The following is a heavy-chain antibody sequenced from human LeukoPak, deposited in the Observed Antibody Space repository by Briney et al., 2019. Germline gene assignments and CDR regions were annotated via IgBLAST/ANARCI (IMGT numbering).Heavy chain of an antibody. Sequence: GGSLRLSCAASGFTFSSYWMHWVRQAPGKGLVWVSRINTGGSITSYADSVKDRFTISRDNTKNSLYLQMNSLRAEDTAVYYCARGSSYGDLLYYFDYWGQGTLVTVSS. CDR2: INTGGSIT. V-gene: IGHV3-74*01. D-gene: IGHD4-17*01. CDR3: ARGSSYGDLLYYFDY. J-gene: IGHJ4*02. CDR1: GFTFSSYW.